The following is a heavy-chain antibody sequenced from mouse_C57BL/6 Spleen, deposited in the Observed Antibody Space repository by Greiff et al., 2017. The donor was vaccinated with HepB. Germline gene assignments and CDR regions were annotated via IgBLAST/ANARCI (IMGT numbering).Heavy chain of an antibody. CDR3: ARGNYGIGGYYAMDY. Sequence: QVQLQQSGPELVKPGASVKISCKASGYAFSSSWMNWVKQRPGKGLEWIGRIYPGDGDTNYNGKFKGKATLTADKSSSTAYMQLSSLTSEDSAVYFCARGNYGIGGYYAMDYWGQGTSVTVSS. J-gene: IGHJ4*01. CDR2: IYPGDGDT. CDR1: GYAFSSSW. V-gene: IGHV1-82*01. D-gene: IGHD1-1*01.